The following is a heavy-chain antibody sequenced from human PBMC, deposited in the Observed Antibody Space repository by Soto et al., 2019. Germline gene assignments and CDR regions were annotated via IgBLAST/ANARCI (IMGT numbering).Heavy chain of an antibody. J-gene: IGHJ4*02. D-gene: IGHD3-22*01. Sequence: EVQLVESGGGLVQPGGSLRLSCAASGFTFSSYSMNWVRQAPGKWLEWVSYISSSSSTIYYADSVKGRFTISRDNAKNSLYLQMNSLRAEDTAVYYCARDYYDSSGYYAEFDYWGQGTLVTVSS. V-gene: IGHV3-48*01. CDR1: GFTFSSYS. CDR3: ARDYYDSSGYYAEFDY. CDR2: ISSSSSTI.